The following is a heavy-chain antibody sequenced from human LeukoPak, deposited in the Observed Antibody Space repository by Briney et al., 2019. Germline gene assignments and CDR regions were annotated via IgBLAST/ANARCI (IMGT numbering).Heavy chain of an antibody. D-gene: IGHD6-19*01. CDR2: MNPNSGNT. V-gene: IGHV1-8*01. J-gene: IGHJ4*02. CDR3: ARGVIAVAALSRY. CDR1: GYTFTSFD. Sequence: ASVKVSCKASGYTFTSFDINWVRQATGQGLEWMGWMNPNSGNTGYAQKFQGRVAMTRNTSISTAYMELSSLRSEATAVYYCARGVIAVAALSRYWGQGTLVTVSS.